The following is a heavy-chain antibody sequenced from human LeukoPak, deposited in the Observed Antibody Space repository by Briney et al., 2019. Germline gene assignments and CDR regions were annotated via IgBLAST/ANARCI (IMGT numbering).Heavy chain of an antibody. CDR3: TTPGPAYVWGSYRYTGGFDY. V-gene: IGHV3-15*01. Sequence: GGSLRLSCAASGFTFSNAWMSWVRQAPGKGLEWVGRIKSKTDGGTTDYAAPVKGRFTISRDDSKNTLYLQMNSLKTEDTAVYYCTTPGPAYVWGSYRYTGGFDYWGQGTLVTVSS. CDR1: GFTFSNAW. J-gene: IGHJ4*02. CDR2: IKSKTDGGTT. D-gene: IGHD3-16*02.